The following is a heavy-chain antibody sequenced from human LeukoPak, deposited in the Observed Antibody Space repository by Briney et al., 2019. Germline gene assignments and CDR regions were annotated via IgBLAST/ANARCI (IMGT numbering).Heavy chain of an antibody. J-gene: IGHJ4*02. Sequence: GGSLRLSCAASGFTFSDYYMSWIRQAPGKGLEWVSYITSSSSTIYYADSVKGRFTISRDNAKNSLCLQMNSRRAEDTAVYYWARAARGYSYVPGYWAKGTRVTVPS. D-gene: IGHD5-18*01. V-gene: IGHV3-11*01. CDR2: ITSSSSTI. CDR1: GFTFSDYY. CDR3: ARAARGYSYVPGY.